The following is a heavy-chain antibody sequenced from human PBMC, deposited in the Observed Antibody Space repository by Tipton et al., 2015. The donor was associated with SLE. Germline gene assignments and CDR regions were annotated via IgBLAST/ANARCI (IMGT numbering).Heavy chain of an antibody. Sequence: TLSLTCTVSGGSISSGSYYWSWIRQPAGKGLEWIGYIYHSGSTYYNPSLKSRVTISVDRSKNQFSLKLSSVTAADTAVYYCARLGGIAAAGEVYFDYWGQGTLVTVSS. CDR1: GGSISSGSYY. D-gene: IGHD6-13*01. V-gene: IGHV4-30-2*01. CDR3: ARLGGIAAAGEVYFDY. J-gene: IGHJ4*02. CDR2: IYHSGST.